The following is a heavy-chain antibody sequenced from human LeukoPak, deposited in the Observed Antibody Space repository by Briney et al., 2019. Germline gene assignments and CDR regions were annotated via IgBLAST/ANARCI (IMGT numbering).Heavy chain of an antibody. V-gene: IGHV4-59*01. CDR3: ARDISGPPHLRYFDY. J-gene: IGHJ4*02. CDR1: GGSISSYY. CDR2: TFYTGST. D-gene: IGHD1-14*01. Sequence: SETLSLTCTVSGGSISSYYWSWIRQPPGKGLEWIGFTFYTGSTNYNPSLKSRVTMLVDTSKNQFSLKFNSVTAADTAMYYCARDISGPPHLRYFDYWGQGTLVTVSS.